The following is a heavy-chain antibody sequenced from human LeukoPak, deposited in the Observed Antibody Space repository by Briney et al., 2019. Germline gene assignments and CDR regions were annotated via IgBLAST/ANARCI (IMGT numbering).Heavy chain of an antibody. CDR2: INPNSGGT. CDR1: GYTFTGYY. V-gene: IGHV1-2*02. J-gene: IGHJ4*02. D-gene: IGHD3-22*01. Sequence: ASVKVSCKASGYTFTGYYMHWMRQAPGQGLEWMGWINPNSGGTNYAQKFQGRVTMTRDTSISTAYMELSRLRSDDTAVYYCARDDYYDSSGYYLWCQGTLVTVSS. CDR3: ARDDYYDSSGYYL.